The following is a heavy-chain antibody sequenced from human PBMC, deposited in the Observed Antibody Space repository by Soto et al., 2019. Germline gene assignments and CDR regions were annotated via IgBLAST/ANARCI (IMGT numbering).Heavy chain of an antibody. V-gene: IGHV3-15*01. CDR3: TTAHPRGPDY. Sequence: PGGSLRLWCAAAEWSCSDAWMNWVRQAPGKGLEWVGQIRSKTDGGTIFYPAPVKDRFIISRDDSRNTLYLQMNSLKTEDTAVYYCTTAHPRGPDYWGQGTLVTVSS. D-gene: IGHD5-12*01. CDR1: EWSCSDAW. CDR2: IRSKTDGGTI. J-gene: IGHJ4*02.